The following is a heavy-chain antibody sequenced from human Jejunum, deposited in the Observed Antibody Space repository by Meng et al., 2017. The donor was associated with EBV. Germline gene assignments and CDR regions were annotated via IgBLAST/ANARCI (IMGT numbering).Heavy chain of an antibody. J-gene: IGHJ4*02. CDR1: GFSLTTNGVG. CDR2: IYWDDSR. Sequence: IPLKESGPPLVKPTQTLTLTCTFSGFSLTTNGVGVGWICQPPGKALEWLAVIYWDDSRLYSPSLNSRLTITKDTSKSQVVLTMTDMDPVDTATYYCAHKGSGSYPLDYWGQGTLVTVSS. CDR3: AHKGSGSYPLDY. V-gene: IGHV2-5*02. D-gene: IGHD1-26*01.